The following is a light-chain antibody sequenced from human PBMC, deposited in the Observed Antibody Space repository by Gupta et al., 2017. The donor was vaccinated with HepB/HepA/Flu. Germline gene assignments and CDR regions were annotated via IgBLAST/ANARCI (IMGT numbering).Light chain of an antibody. CDR2: GAS. CDR1: QSVTSSS. V-gene: IGKV3-20*01. J-gene: IGKJ2*01. Sequence: IVLTKFSGNLSLSPGEKATLSCRASQSVTSSSLAWYQQKPGQAPRLLIYGASSRATGIPDRFSGSGSGTDFTLTINRLEPEDFAVYYCQQYGSSPYTFGQGTKLEIK. CDR3: QQYGSSPYT.